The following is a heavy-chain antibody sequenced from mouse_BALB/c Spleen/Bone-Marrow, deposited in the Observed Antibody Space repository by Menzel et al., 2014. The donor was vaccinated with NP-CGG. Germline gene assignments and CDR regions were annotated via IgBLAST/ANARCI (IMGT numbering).Heavy chain of an antibody. D-gene: IGHD3-1*01. J-gene: IGHJ2*01. V-gene: IGHV1-5*01. CDR2: IYPGKSDT. CDR1: GYTFSNYW. Sequence: VQLQQSGTVLARPGAAVKMSCKASGYTFSNYWMHWVKQGPGQGLEWIGTIYPGKSDTTYSQKFKGKAKLTAVTSTSTAYMELSSLTNEDSAVYYCTTLARNNFDYWGQGTTLTVSS. CDR3: TTLARNNFDY.